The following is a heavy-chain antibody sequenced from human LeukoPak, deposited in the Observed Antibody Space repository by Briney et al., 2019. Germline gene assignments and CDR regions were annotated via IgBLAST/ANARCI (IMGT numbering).Heavy chain of an antibody. V-gene: IGHV3-48*02. CDR1: GFTFSSYS. Sequence: PGGSLRLSCVASGFTFSSYSMNWVRQAPGKGLEWVSYISRGRPTIHYADSVKGRFTISRDNPKNSLYLQMNSLRDEDTAVYYCVRDPEALDYWGQGTLVTVSS. CDR2: ISRGRPTI. J-gene: IGHJ4*02. CDR3: VRDPEALDY.